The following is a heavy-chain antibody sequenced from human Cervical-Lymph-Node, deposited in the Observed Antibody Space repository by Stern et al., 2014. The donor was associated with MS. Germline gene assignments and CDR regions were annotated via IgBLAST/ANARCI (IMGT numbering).Heavy chain of an antibody. CDR3: SIILDQMSTPPRRFDF. J-gene: IGHJ4*02. V-gene: IGHV3-73*01. D-gene: IGHD2-2*01. CDR1: GFTFSGSA. Sequence: MQLVQSGGRLVQPGESLTLSCAASGFTFSGSAVHWVRQTSGKGLEWVGHIRSKKNDYATSYGASVRGRFAISRDDSEDTAYLKMSSLKIEDTALYYCSIILDQMSTPPRRFDFWGRGTLVTVSS. CDR2: IRSKKNDYAT.